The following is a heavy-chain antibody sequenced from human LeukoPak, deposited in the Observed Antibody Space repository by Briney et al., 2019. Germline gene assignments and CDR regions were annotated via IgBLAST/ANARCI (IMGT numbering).Heavy chain of an antibody. D-gene: IGHD3-10*01. CDR3: ARDDYGSGSYSY. CDR2: INPNSGAA. J-gene: IGHJ4*02. Sequence: ASVTVSCKTSGYTFTDYYMHWVRQAPGQGLEWMGWINPNSGAANYAQKFQGRVTMTRDTSISTAYMELNSLRSDDTAVYYCARDDYGSGSYSYWGQGTLVTVSS. V-gene: IGHV1-2*02. CDR1: GYTFTDYY.